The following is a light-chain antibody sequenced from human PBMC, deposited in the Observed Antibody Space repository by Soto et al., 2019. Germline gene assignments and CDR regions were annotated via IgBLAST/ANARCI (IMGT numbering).Light chain of an antibody. CDR1: SSDVGGYKY. Sequence: QSALTQPPSASGSPGQSVTISCTGTSSDVGGYKYVSWYQQHPGKAPKLMIFEVSRRPSGVPDRFSDSKSGNTASLTVSGLQAEDEADYYCSSYAGRNTWVFGGGTKLTVL. J-gene: IGLJ3*02. CDR2: EVS. V-gene: IGLV2-8*01. CDR3: SSYAGRNTWV.